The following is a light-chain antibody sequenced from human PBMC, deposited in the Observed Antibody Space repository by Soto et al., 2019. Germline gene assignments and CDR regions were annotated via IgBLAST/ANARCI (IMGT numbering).Light chain of an antibody. CDR3: QAWDSNTSYV. J-gene: IGLJ1*01. Sequence: SYELTQPPSVSVSPGQTASITCSGDDLGDKYICWYQQKPGQSPVLVIYQDNRRPSGIPERFSGSNSGNTATLTISETQTMDEADYYCQAWDSNTSYVFGTGTKVT. V-gene: IGLV3-1*01. CDR1: DLGDKY. CDR2: QDN.